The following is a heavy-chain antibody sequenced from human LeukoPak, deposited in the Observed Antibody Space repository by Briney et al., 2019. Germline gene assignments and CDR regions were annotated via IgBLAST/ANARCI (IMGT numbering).Heavy chain of an antibody. CDR2: IYYSGST. CDR1: GGYISSYY. Sequence: SETLSLTCTVSGGYISSYYWSWIRQPPGRGLEWIGYIYYSGSTNYNPSLKSRVTISVDTSKNQFSLKLSSVTAADTAVYYCARKAPLNWFDPWGQGTLVTVSS. CDR3: ARKAPLNWFDP. V-gene: IGHV4-59*08. J-gene: IGHJ5*02.